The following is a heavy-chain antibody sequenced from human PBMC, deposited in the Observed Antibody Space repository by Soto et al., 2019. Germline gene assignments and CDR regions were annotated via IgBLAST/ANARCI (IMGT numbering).Heavy chain of an antibody. V-gene: IGHV1-69*13. D-gene: IGHD3-10*01. CDR1: GGTFSSYA. CDR3: ARITMVRGVISNWLDP. CDR2: IIPIFGTA. Sequence: SVKVSCKASGGTFSSYAISWVRQAPGQGLEWMGGIIPIFGTANYAQKFQGRVTITADESTSTAYMELSSLRSEDTAVYYCARITMVRGVISNWLDPCGQGTLVTV. J-gene: IGHJ5*02.